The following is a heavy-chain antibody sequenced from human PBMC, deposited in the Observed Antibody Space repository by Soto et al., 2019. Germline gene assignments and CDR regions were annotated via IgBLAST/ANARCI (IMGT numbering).Heavy chain of an antibody. CDR2: IIPIFGTA. CDR1: GGTFSIYA. V-gene: IGHV1-69*06. CDR3: ARVWDFWSGYYLDY. J-gene: IGHJ4*02. D-gene: IGHD3-3*01. Sequence: SVKVSCKASGGTFSIYAISCVLQSPGQGLEWMGGIIPIFGTANYAQKFQGRVTITADKSTSTAYMELSSLRSEDTAVYYCARVWDFWSGYYLDYWGQGTLVTVSS.